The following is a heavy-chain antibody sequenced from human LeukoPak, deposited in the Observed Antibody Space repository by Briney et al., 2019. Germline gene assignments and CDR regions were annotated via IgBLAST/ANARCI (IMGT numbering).Heavy chain of an antibody. J-gene: IGHJ6*03. D-gene: IGHD3-16*02. CDR3: ARDRRYSPYYYYYMDV. V-gene: IGHV3-7*01. CDR1: GFTFSSYW. CDR2: IKQDGSEK. Sequence: PGGSLRLSCAGSGFTFSSYWMSWVRQAPGKGLEWVANIKQDGSEKYSVDSVKGRFTISRDNAKNSLYLQMNSLRAEDTAVYYCARDRRYSPYYYYYMDVWGKGTTVTISS.